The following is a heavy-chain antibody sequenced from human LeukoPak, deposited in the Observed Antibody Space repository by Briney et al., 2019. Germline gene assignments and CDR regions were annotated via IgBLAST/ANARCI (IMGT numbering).Heavy chain of an antibody. Sequence: SVNVSCTASGGTFSSYAISWVRQAPGQGLEWMGGIIPIFGTANYAQKFQGRVTITADESTSTAYMELSSLRSEDTAVYYCARVSRGVNICDSWGQGTLVTVSS. J-gene: IGHJ4*02. D-gene: IGHD2/OR15-2a*01. CDR2: IIPIFGTA. V-gene: IGHV1-69*13. CDR1: GGTFSSYA. CDR3: ARVSRGVNICDS.